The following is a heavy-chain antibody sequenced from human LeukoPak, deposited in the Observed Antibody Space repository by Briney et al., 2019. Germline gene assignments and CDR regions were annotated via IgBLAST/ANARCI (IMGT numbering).Heavy chain of an antibody. CDR3: ARGSYGLGVYWDHFFDF. V-gene: IGHV6-1*01. Sequence: SQTPSDTCAISGDCVSAYRAVWAWIRQSPSGGLEWLGRTYCRSQCISDYAESVKGRINITPDTSTNQFSLQLNSVTPEDTAVYYCARGSYGLGVYWDHFFDFWGQGSLVTVSS. CDR2: TYCRSQCIS. D-gene: IGHD3-10*01. J-gene: IGHJ4*02. CDR1: GDCVSAYRAV.